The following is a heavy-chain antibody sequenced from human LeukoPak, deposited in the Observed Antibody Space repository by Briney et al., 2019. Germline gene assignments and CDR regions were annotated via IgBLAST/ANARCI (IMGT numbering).Heavy chain of an antibody. CDR3: ARGPYYYYYMDV. J-gene: IGHJ6*03. CDR1: GFSFRNTW. Sequence: QPGGSLRLSCTASGFSFRNTWMSWVRQAPGKGLEWVAVISYDGSNKYYADSVKGRFTISRDNSKNTLYLQMNSLRAEDTAVYYCARGPYYYYYMDVWGKGTTVTVSS. D-gene: IGHD3-16*01. CDR2: ISYDGSNK. V-gene: IGHV3-30-3*01.